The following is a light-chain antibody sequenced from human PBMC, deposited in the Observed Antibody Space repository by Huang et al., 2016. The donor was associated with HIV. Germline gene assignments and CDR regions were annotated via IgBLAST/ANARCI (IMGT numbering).Light chain of an antibody. CDR3: QERIQWPRLT. Sequence: EIVLTQSPATLSLSPGERATLSCRASQNVTDSLAWYRQKPGQDPSLLIDRAANRATGTPARFSGSGSGTDFTLTISSLEPEDFAIYYCQERIQWPRLTFGGGTKVEIK. J-gene: IGKJ4*01. V-gene: IGKV3-11*01. CDR2: RAA. CDR1: QNVTDS.